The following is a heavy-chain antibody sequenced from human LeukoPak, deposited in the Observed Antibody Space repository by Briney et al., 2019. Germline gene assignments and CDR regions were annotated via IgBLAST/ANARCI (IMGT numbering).Heavy chain of an antibody. D-gene: IGHD2-2*01. CDR1: GGTFSSYA. J-gene: IGHJ3*02. V-gene: IGHV1-69*13. CDR2: IIPIFGTA. Sequence: SVKVSCKASGGTFSSYAISWVRQAPGQGLEWMGGIIPIFGTANYAQKFQGRVTITADESTSTAYMELSSLRSEDTAVYYCASADIVVVPAAMVAFDIWGQGTMVTVSS. CDR3: ASADIVVVPAAMVAFDI.